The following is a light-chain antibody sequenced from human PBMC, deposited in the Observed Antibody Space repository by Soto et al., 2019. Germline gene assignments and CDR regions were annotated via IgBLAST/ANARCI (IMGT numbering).Light chain of an antibody. CDR2: ETS. J-gene: IGKJ5*01. CDR1: QSISSN. CDR3: QQYNNWPPIT. V-gene: IGKV3-15*01. Sequence: EIVMTQSPATLSVSPGERATLSSRASQSISSNLAWYQQRPGQAPRLLIYETSTRATGIPARFSGSGSGTEFTLTISSLQSEDFAVYYCQQYNNWPPITFGQGTRLEIK.